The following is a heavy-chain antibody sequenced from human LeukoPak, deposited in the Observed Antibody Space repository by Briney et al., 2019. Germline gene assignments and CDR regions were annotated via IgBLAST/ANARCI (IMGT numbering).Heavy chain of an antibody. CDR1: GGTFSSYA. CDR2: IIRIFGTA. Sequence: ASVKVSCKASGGTFSSYAISWVRQAPGQGLEWMGGIIRIFGTANYAQKFQGRVTITADESTSTAYMELSSLRSEDTAVYYCARRPNYYDSSGYVGAFDIWGQGTMVTVSS. J-gene: IGHJ3*02. CDR3: ARRPNYYDSSGYVGAFDI. V-gene: IGHV1-69*13. D-gene: IGHD3-22*01.